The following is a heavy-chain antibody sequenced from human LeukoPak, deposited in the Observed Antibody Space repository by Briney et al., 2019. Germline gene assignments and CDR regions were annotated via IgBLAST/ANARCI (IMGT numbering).Heavy chain of an antibody. CDR1: GFTFSSYA. Sequence: PGGSLRLSCAASGFTFSSYAMHWVRQAPGKGLEWVAVISYDGSNKYYADSVKGRFTISRDNSKNTLYLQMNSLRAEDTAVYYCARDHIGAFGYWGQGTLVTVSS. V-gene: IGHV3-30-3*01. CDR2: ISYDGSNK. CDR3: ARDHIGAFGY. D-gene: IGHD2-21*01. J-gene: IGHJ4*02.